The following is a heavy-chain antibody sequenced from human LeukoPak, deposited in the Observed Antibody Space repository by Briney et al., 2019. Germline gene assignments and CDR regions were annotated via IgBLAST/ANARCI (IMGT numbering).Heavy chain of an antibody. J-gene: IGHJ6*03. D-gene: IGHD3-10*01. CDR1: GGSISSYY. CDR2: IYTSGST. CDR3: ARPPGVNYSYYYRDV. Sequence: PSETLSLTCTVSGGSISSYYWSWIRQPPGKGLEWIGYIYTSGSTNYNPSLKSRVTISVDTSKNQFSLKLSSVTAADTAVYYCARPPGVNYSYYYRDVGGKGTTVTVS. V-gene: IGHV4-4*09.